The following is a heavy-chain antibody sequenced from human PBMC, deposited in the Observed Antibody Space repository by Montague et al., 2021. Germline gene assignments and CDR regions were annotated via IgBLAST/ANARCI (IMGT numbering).Heavy chain of an antibody. Sequence: SETLSLTCTVSGASITSNIYYWGWIRQSPGKGLEWIGSIYYSGSSFYQPSLKSRITMAVDTSKNQFSLKLSSVTAADTAIYYCARVFSSGYVGWFDPWGQGTLVTVSS. D-gene: IGHD6-13*01. CDR3: ARVFSSGYVGWFDP. J-gene: IGHJ5*02. V-gene: IGHV4-39*07. CDR2: IYYSGSS. CDR1: GASITSNIYY.